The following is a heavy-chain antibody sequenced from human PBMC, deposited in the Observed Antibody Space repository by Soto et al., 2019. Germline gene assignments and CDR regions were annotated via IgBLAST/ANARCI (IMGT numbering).Heavy chain of an antibody. D-gene: IGHD3-22*01. V-gene: IGHV3-74*01. CDR2: IDSGGRTT. J-gene: IGHJ4*02. CDR1: GFTFSNHW. Sequence: PGGSLRLSCAASGFTFSNHWMHWVRQAPGKGLMWVSRIDSGGRTTNYADSVKGRFIISRDNSKNTLYLQMNSLRAEDTAVYYCVRFGTYYDTSGFLFWGQGALVTVSS. CDR3: VRFGTYYDTSGFLF.